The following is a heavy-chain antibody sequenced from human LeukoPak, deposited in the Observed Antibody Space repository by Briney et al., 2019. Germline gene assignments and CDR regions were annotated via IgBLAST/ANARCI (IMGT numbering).Heavy chain of an antibody. D-gene: IGHD4-11*01. V-gene: IGHV3-30*01. Sequence: GRSLRLSCAASGFTFSSYAMHWVRQAPGKGLEWVAVISYDGSNKYYADSVKGRFTISRDNSKNTLYLQMNSLRAEDTAVYYCASFSNYYFDYWGQGTLVTVSS. CDR3: ASFSNYYFDY. CDR2: ISYDGSNK. CDR1: GFTFSSYA. J-gene: IGHJ4*02.